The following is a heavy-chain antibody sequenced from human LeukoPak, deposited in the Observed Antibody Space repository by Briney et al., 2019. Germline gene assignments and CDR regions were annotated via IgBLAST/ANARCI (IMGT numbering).Heavy chain of an antibody. CDR1: GGSISSGGYY. CDR2: IYYSGST. J-gene: IGHJ5*02. V-gene: IGHV4-31*03. Sequence: KPSQTLSLTCTVSGGSISSGGYYWSWIRQHPGKGLEWIGYIYYSGSTYYNPSLKSRVTISVDTSKNQFSLKLSSVTAADTAVYYCARGRLIRPTIKITCSDPWGQGTLVTVS. CDR3: ARGRLIRPTIKITCSDP. D-gene: IGHD1-14*01.